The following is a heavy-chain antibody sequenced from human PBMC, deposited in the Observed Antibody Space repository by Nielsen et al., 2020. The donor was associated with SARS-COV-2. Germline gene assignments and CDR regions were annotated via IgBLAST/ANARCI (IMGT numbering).Heavy chain of an antibody. D-gene: IGHD2-21*02. Sequence: ASVKVSCKASGYTFTAYAIHWVRQDPGQRLEWMGWINSDSGNTKYSQKFRGRVTITRDTSASTAYMELSGLSSEDTAVYYCARGDALAYCGGDCYSLDYWGQGTLVTVSS. V-gene: IGHV1-3*04. CDR2: INSDSGNT. CDR1: GYTFTAYA. J-gene: IGHJ4*02. CDR3: ARGDALAYCGGDCYSLDY.